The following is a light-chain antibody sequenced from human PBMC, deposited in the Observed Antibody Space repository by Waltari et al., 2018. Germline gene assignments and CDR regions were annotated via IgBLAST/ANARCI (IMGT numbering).Light chain of an antibody. CDR1: ESVSSSY. J-gene: IGKJ1*01. Sequence: EIVLTQSPGTLSLSPGERATLSCRPSESVSSSYLAWYQQKPGQAPRLLTFGASSTAPGIPYRFSGSGSGTDFTLTISRLEPEDFAVYYCQQYGSSLPWTFGQGTKVEIK. CDR3: QQYGSSLPWT. CDR2: GAS. V-gene: IGKV3-20*01.